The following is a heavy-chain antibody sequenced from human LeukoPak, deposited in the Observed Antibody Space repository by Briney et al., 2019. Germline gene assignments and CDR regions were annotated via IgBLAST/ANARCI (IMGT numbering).Heavy chain of an antibody. Sequence: ASVKVSCKASGYSFTGYYLDWVRQAPGQGLEWMGWINPNSGGTNYAQKFQGRVTMTRDTSISTAYMELSRLRSDDTAVYYCARYSGYDWVYARYWGQGTLVTVSS. J-gene: IGHJ4*02. D-gene: IGHD5-12*01. V-gene: IGHV1-2*02. CDR1: GYSFTGYY. CDR3: ARYSGYDWVYARY. CDR2: INPNSGGT.